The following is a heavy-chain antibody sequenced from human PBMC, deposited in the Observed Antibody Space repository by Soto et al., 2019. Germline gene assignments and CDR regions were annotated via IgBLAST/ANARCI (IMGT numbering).Heavy chain of an antibody. V-gene: IGHV4-34*01. CDR1: GGSFSGYY. Sequence: SETLSLTCAVYGGSFSGYYCSWIRQPPGKGLEWIGEINHSGSTNYNPSLKSRVTISVDTSKNQFSLKLSSVTAADTAVYYCARGQDSSWYQDWFDPWGQGTLVTVSS. D-gene: IGHD6-13*01. J-gene: IGHJ5*02. CDR3: ARGQDSSWYQDWFDP. CDR2: INHSGST.